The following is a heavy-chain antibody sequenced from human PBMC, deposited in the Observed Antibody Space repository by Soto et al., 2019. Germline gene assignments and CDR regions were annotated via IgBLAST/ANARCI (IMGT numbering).Heavy chain of an antibody. CDR2: INHLGSI. CDR1: GGSLSDYF. J-gene: IGHJ6*03. V-gene: IGHV4-34*01. CDR3: ARGGISHWAYFYYMDV. D-gene: IGHD2-21*01. Sequence: SETLSLTCVVSGGSLSDYFWSWIRQPPGMALEWIGEINHLGSINYNPSLKSRVTMSVDTSKNQFSLTLNSVTAADTATYYCARGGISHWAYFYYMDVWDRGTTVTVYS.